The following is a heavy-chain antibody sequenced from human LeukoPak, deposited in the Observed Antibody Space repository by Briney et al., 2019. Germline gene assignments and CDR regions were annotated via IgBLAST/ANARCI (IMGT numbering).Heavy chain of an antibody. V-gene: IGHV3-23*01. CDR3: ARGSATGYFDY. CDR1: GFTFSSYA. J-gene: IGHJ4*02. Sequence: PGGFLRLSCAASGFTFSSYALTWVRQAPGKGLEWVSSVSESGGSTYYADSVKGRFTASKDSSKNTLYLQMNNLRADDTAVYYCARGSATGYFDYWGQGSLVTVSS. CDR2: VSESGGST.